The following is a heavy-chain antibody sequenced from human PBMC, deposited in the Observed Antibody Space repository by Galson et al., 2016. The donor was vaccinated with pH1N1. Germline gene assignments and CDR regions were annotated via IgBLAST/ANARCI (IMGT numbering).Heavy chain of an antibody. CDR2: IKQDGSVK. D-gene: IGHD6-19*01. V-gene: IGHV3-7*03. J-gene: IGHJ4*02. Sequence: SLRLSCAASGFTFSSYWMSWVRQAPGKGLEWVANIKQDGSVKYYVDAVKGRFTISRDNAKNSLYLQMNSLTGEDTAMYYCAQYSSASEDPAWGQGTLVTVSS. CDR3: AQYSSASEDPA. CDR1: GFTFSSYW.